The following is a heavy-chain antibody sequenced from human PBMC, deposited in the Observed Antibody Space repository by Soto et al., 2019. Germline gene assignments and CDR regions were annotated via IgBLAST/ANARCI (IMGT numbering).Heavy chain of an antibody. CDR2: IYYIGST. J-gene: IGHJ4*02. Sequence: SETLSLTCTVSGGSINSFYWNWIRQPPGKGLEWIGNIYYIGSTNYNPSLKSRVTISIDTSKNQFSLKLSSVTAADPAVYYCARMSSGWFPYWGQGNLVTVSS. CDR1: GGSINSFY. CDR3: ARMSSGWFPY. D-gene: IGHD6-19*01. V-gene: IGHV4-59*01.